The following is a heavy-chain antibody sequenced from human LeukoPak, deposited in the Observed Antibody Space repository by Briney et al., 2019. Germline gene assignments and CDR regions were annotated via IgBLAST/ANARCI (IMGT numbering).Heavy chain of an antibody. V-gene: IGHV1-69*06. CDR2: IIPIFGAA. CDR1: GGTFSSYA. Sequence: SVKVSCKASGGTFSSYAISWVRQAPGQGLEWMGGIIPIFGAANYAQKFQGRVTITADKSTSTAYMELSSLRSEDTAVYYCARARAAAGTLFDYWGQGTLVTVSS. J-gene: IGHJ4*02. D-gene: IGHD6-13*01. CDR3: ARARAAAGTLFDY.